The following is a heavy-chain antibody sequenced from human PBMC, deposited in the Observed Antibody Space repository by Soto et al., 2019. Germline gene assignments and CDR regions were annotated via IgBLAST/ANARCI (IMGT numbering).Heavy chain of an antibody. Sequence: SVKVSCKASGGTFSSYAISWVRQAPGQGLEWMGGIIPIFGTANYAQKFQGRVTITADESTSTAYMELSSLRSEDTAVYYCARDKGGEYYDDSSGYYRSAFDIWGQGTMVTVSS. CDR3: ARDKGGEYYDDSSGYYRSAFDI. J-gene: IGHJ3*02. CDR1: GGTFSSYA. D-gene: IGHD3-22*01. CDR2: IIPIFGTA. V-gene: IGHV1-69*13.